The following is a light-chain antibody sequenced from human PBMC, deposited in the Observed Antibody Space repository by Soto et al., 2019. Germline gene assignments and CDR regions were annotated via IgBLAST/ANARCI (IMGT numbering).Light chain of an antibody. V-gene: IGKV3-11*01. CDR2: DAS. CDR3: QQRSNWPPYT. J-gene: IGKJ2*01. CDR1: QSVSSY. Sequence: EIVLTQSPATLSLSPGERATISCRASQSVSSYLAWYQQKPGQAPRLLIYDASNRATGIPARFSGSGSGTDFTPTISSLVPEDFAVYYCQQRSNWPPYTFGQGTKLEIK.